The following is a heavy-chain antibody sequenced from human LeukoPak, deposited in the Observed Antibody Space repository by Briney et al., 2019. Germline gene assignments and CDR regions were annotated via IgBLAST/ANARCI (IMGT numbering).Heavy chain of an antibody. Sequence: GASVKVSRKASGYTFTSYSINWVRQAPGQGLEWMGWISAYNGNTNYAQKLQGRVTMTTDTSTSTAYMELRSLRSDDTAVYYCARPQEEDGYNYNRAFDYWGQGTLVTVSS. V-gene: IGHV1-18*01. CDR1: GYTFTSYS. J-gene: IGHJ4*02. CDR3: ARPQEEDGYNYNRAFDY. CDR2: ISAYNGNT. D-gene: IGHD5-24*01.